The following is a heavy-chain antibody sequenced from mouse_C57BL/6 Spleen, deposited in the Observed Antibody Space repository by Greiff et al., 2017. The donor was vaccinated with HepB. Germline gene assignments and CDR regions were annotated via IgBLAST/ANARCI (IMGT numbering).Heavy chain of an antibody. CDR2: IYPRSGNT. V-gene: IGHV1-81*01. Sequence: QVQLQQSGAELARPGASVKLSCKASGYTFTSYGISWVKQRTGQGLEWIGEIYPRSGNTYYNEKFKGKAKLTADKSSSTAYMELRSLTSEDSAVYFCARNYYGSSYGGSIYFDYWGQGTTLTVSS. J-gene: IGHJ2*01. CDR1: GYTFTSYG. CDR3: ARNYYGSSYGGSIYFDY. D-gene: IGHD1-1*01.